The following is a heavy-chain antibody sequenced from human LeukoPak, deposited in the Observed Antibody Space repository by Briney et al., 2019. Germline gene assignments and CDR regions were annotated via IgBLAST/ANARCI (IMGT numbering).Heavy chain of an antibody. CDR2: INHSGST. J-gene: IGHJ6*02. Sequence: SETLSLTCAVYGGSFSGYYWSWIRQPPGKGLEWIGEINHSGSTNYNPSLKSRVTMSVDTSKNQFSLKLSSVTAADTAVYYCARGTGFGAAGAYYFYYYGMDVWDQGTTVTVSS. CDR1: GGSFSGYY. D-gene: IGHD6-13*01. CDR3: ARGTGFGAAGAYYFYYYGMDV. V-gene: IGHV4-34*01.